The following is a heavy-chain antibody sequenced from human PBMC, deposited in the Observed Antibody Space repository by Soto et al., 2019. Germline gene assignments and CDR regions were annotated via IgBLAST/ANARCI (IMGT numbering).Heavy chain of an antibody. CDR3: ARWWSGSRQGFDP. Sequence: QVQLQESGPGLVKPSQTLSLTCTVSGGSISSGDYYWSWIRQHPGKGLEYIGYIYYSGSTSYNPSLKSRVTISVDTSKNQFSLKLSSVTAADTAVYYCARWWSGSRQGFDPWGQGTLVTVSS. V-gene: IGHV4-31*03. D-gene: IGHD3-3*01. CDR1: GGSISSGDYY. CDR2: IYYSGST. J-gene: IGHJ5*02.